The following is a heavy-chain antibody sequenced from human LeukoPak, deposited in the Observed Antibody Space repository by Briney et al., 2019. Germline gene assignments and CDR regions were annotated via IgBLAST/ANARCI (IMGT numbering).Heavy chain of an antibody. D-gene: IGHD3-22*01. CDR1: GFTFSSYG. V-gene: IGHV3-33*01. CDR3: ARAGLAYDSSGYYLRDDAFDI. CDR2: IWYDGSNK. Sequence: GGSLRLSCAASGFTFSSYGMHWVRQAPGKGLEWVAVIWYDGSNKYYADSVKGRFTISRENAKNSLYLQMNSLRAGDTAVYYCARAGLAYDSSGYYLRDDAFDIWGRGTMVTVSS. J-gene: IGHJ3*02.